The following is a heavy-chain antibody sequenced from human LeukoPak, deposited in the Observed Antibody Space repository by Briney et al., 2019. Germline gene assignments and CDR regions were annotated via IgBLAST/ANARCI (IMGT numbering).Heavy chain of an antibody. D-gene: IGHD3-10*01. CDR1: GFTFSSYW. V-gene: IGHV3-74*01. CDR2: INTDGSST. CDR3: ARGPSRAGPYYFDY. J-gene: IGHJ4*02. Sequence: GGSLRLSCAASGFTFSSYWMHWVRQAPGKGLVWVSRINTDGSSTSYADSVKGRFTISRDNAKNTLYLQMNSLRAEDTAVYYCARGPSRAGPYYFDYWGQGTLVTVSS.